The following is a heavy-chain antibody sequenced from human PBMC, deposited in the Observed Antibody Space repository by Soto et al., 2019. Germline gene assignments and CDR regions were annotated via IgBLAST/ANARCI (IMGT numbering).Heavy chain of an antibody. J-gene: IGHJ6*04. D-gene: IGHD6-13*01. CDR1: GGSISSYY. Sequence: PSETLSLTCTVSGGSISSYYWSWIRQPAGKGLEWIGRISTTETTNYNPSLKSRVSMSLDTSKSQVSLKLSSVNAADAAVYYCAGKIAAAGRLDYVMDVWGEGTPVTVYS. CDR2: ISTTETT. CDR3: AGKIAAAGRLDYVMDV. V-gene: IGHV4-4*07.